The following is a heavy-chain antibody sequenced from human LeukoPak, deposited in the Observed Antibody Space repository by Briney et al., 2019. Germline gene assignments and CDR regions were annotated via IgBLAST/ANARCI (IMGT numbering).Heavy chain of an antibody. CDR1: GFNFGNYW. D-gene: IGHD1-26*01. Sequence: TGGSLRLSCAASGFNFGNYWMSWVRQAPGKGLEWVANIKQDGSEKYYVDSVKGRFTISRGNPKSSLYLQMNSLRAEDTAVYYCARDKVEGATKLDNWGQGTLVTVSS. CDR3: ARDKVEGATKLDN. J-gene: IGHJ4*02. CDR2: IKQDGSEK. V-gene: IGHV3-7*01.